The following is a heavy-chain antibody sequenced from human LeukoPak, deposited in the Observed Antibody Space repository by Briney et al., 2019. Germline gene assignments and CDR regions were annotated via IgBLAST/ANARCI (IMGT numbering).Heavy chain of an antibody. Sequence: PWGSLRLSCAASGFTFSSYGMHWVRQAPGKGLEWVAFIRYDGSNKYYADSVKGRFTISRDNSKNTLYLQMNSLRAEDTAVYYCAKAEPLWPYGDYWGQGTLVTVSS. D-gene: IGHD2-21*01. CDR2: IRYDGSNK. CDR3: AKAEPLWPYGDY. J-gene: IGHJ4*02. CDR1: GFTFSSYG. V-gene: IGHV3-30*02.